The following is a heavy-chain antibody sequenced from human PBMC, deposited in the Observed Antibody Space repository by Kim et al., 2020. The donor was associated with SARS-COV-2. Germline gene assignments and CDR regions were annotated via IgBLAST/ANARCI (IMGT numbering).Heavy chain of an antibody. J-gene: IGHJ4*01. CDR3: AKDLDSGHDLRSDYFDY. V-gene: IGHV3-9*01. Sequence: GGSLRLSCAASGFTFDDYAMHWVRQAPGKGLEWVSGISWNSGSIGYADSVKGRFTISIDNAKNSLHLQMNSLRAEDTALYYCAKDLDSGHDLRSDYFDY. CDR2: ISWNSGSI. CDR1: GFTFDDYA. D-gene: IGHD5-12*01.